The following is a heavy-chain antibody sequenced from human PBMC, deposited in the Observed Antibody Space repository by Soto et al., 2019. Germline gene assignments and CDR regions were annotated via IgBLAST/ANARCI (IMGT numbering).Heavy chain of an antibody. J-gene: IGHJ4*02. CDR3: ARGPFCSSTSCYPFDY. D-gene: IGHD2-2*01. V-gene: IGHV1-2*02. CDR2: INPNSGGT. CDR1: GYTFTGYY. Sequence: ASVKVSCKASGYTFTGYYMHWLRQAPGQGLEWMGWINPNSGGTNYAQKFQGRVTMTRDTSISTAYMELSRLRSDDTAVYYCARGPFCSSTSCYPFDYWGQGTLVTVSS.